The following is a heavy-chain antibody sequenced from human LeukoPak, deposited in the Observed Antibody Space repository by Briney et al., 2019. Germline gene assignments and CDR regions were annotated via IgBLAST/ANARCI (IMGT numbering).Heavy chain of an antibody. J-gene: IGHJ4*02. CDR2: INHSGST. Sequence: SETVSLTCAVYGGSFSGYYCSWLRQPPGEGLEWIGEINHSGSTNYNPSLKSRVTISVDTSKNQFSLKLSSVTAADTAVYYCARVSWYYFDYWGQGTLVTVSS. CDR3: ARVSWYYFDY. CDR1: GGSFSGYY. V-gene: IGHV4-34*01. D-gene: IGHD2-15*01.